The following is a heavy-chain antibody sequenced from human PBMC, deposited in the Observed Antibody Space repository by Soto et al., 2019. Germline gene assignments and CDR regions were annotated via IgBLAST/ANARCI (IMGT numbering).Heavy chain of an antibody. D-gene: IGHD3-3*01. CDR3: ARGGDNVLRFLEWSLASYYYYGMDV. V-gene: IGHV1-46*01. CDR1: GYTFTSYY. J-gene: IGHJ6*02. Sequence: ASVKVSCKASGYTFTSYYMHWVRQAPGQGLEWMGIINPSGGSTSYAQKFQGRVTMTRDTSTSTVYMELSSLRSEDTAVYYCARGGDNVLRFLEWSLASYYYYGMDVWGQGPTVTVSS. CDR2: INPSGGST.